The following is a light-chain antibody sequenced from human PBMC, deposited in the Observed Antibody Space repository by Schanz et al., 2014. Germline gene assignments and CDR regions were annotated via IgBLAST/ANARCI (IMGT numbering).Light chain of an antibody. CDR2: GAS. CDR3: QHYSLSPL. Sequence: EIVLTQSPGALSLSPGDRATLSCRASQSVSSIDLAWYQQKPGQAPNVLIYGASRRATGIPDRVSGSGSGTDFTLTISRLEPEDFAVYYCQHYSLSPLFGQGTKVDI. CDR1: QSVSSID. V-gene: IGKV3-20*01. J-gene: IGKJ1*01.